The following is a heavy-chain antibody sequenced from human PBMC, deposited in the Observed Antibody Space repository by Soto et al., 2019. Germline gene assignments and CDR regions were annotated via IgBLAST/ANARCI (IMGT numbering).Heavy chain of an antibody. Sequence: SETLSLTCTISGGSISSSSYYWGWIRQHPGEGLEWVGSISYGGSTYHNPSLESRVFISIETSKNQFSLNLNSVTAADTAVYYCAPCIGSYLGWFGRWGQGTLVTVSS. V-gene: IGHV4-31*03. CDR3: APCIGSYLGWFGR. CDR2: ISYGGST. D-gene: IGHD3-10*01. CDR1: GGSISSSSYY. J-gene: IGHJ5*02.